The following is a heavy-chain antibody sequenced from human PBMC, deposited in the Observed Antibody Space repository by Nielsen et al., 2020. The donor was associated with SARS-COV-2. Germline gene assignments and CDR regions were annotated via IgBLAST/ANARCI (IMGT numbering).Heavy chain of an antibody. CDR3: AKDTATSGAAFDI. J-gene: IGHJ3*02. CDR1: GFTFSSYA. CDR2: ISGSGGST. D-gene: IGHD5-24*01. V-gene: IGHV3-23*01. Sequence: GESLKISCAASGFTFSSYAMSWVRQAPGKGLEWVSAISGSGGSTYYADSVKGRFTISRGNSKNTLYLQMNSLRAEDTAVYYCAKDTATSGAAFDIWGQGTMVTVSS.